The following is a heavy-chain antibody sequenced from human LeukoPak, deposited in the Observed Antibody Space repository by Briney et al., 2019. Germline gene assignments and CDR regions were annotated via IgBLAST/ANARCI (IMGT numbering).Heavy chain of an antibody. CDR1: GDSVSSSTAG. D-gene: IGHD5-12*01. CDR3: ARWLSAPPDWFDP. CDR2: TYYRSKWYN. Sequence: SQTLSLTCAISGDSVSSSTAGWNWIRQSPSRGLEWLGRTYYRSKWYNEFGVSVKSRISFNADTSKNQVSLQLNSVTPEDTAVYYCARWLSAPPDWFDPWGQGTLVTVSS. V-gene: IGHV6-1*01. J-gene: IGHJ5*02.